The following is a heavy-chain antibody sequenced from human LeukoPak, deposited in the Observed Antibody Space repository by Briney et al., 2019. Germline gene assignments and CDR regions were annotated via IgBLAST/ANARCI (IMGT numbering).Heavy chain of an antibody. CDR2: IKEDGSEK. Sequence: GGSLRLSCAASGFTFSKYWMSWVRQAPGKGLEWVADIKEDGSEKYYVDSVKGRFTISRDNAKNALFLQMISLRAEDTAVYYCARDTAMVTDYYGMDVWGQGTTVTVSS. CDR3: ARDTAMVTDYYGMDV. CDR1: GFTFSKYW. D-gene: IGHD5-18*01. J-gene: IGHJ6*02. V-gene: IGHV3-7*01.